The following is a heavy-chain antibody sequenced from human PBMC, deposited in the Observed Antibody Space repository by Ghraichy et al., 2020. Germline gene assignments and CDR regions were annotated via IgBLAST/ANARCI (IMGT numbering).Heavy chain of an antibody. J-gene: IGHJ3*02. CDR3: ARKDSSPDAFDI. CDR1: GGSVSSGSYY. V-gene: IGHV4-61*01. Sequence: SETLSLTCTVSGGSVSSGSYYWSWLRQPPGKGLEWIGYIYYSGSTNYNSSLKSRVTISVDTSKNQFSLKLSSVTAADTAVYYCARKDSSPDAFDIWGQGTMVTVSS. CDR2: IYYSGST. D-gene: IGHD6-13*01.